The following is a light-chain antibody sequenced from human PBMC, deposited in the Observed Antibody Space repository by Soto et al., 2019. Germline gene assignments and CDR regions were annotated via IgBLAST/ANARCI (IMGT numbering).Light chain of an antibody. Sequence: TQSPATRSVSLSGRATLSCRASQSVSTDLAWYQQRPGQAPRLLIFGASTRATGIPARFTGTGSGTEFILTISSLQSEDSAVYYCQQYNLWPPETFGQGTKV. J-gene: IGKJ1*01. CDR2: GAS. CDR3: QQYNLWPPET. V-gene: IGKV3-15*01. CDR1: QSVSTD.